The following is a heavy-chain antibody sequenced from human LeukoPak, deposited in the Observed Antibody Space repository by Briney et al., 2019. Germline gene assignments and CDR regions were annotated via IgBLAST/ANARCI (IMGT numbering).Heavy chain of an antibody. D-gene: IGHD3-22*01. CDR2: INHSGST. Sequence: SETLSLSCAVSGYSISSGYYWGWIRQPPGKGLEWIGEINHSGSTNYNPSLKSRVTISVDTSKNQFSLKLSSVTAADTAVYYCARGGSGSMNPDYYYYMDVWGKGTTVTVSS. V-gene: IGHV4-38-2*01. CDR1: GYSISSGYY. CDR3: ARGGSGSMNPDYYYYMDV. J-gene: IGHJ6*03.